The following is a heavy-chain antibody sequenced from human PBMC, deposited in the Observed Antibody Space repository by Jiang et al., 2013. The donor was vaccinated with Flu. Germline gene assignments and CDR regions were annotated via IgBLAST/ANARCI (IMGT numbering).Heavy chain of an antibody. D-gene: IGHD3-22*01. V-gene: IGHV4-61*02. CDR1: GGSISSGSYY. CDR3: ARNRIHDSSGLPSSFDY. J-gene: IGHJ4*02. CDR2: IYTAGTT. Sequence: GSGLVKPSQTLSLTCTVSGGSISSGSYYWSWIRQPAGKGLEWIGRIYTAGTTNYNPSLKSRVTMSVDKSKNQISLKISSVTAADAAVYYCARNRIHDSSGLPSSFDYWGQGTLVSVSS.